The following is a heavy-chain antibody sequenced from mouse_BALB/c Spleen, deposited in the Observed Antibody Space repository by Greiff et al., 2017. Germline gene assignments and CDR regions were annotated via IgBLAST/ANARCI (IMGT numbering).Heavy chain of an antibody. J-gene: IGHJ3*01. D-gene: IGHD1-1*01. CDR1: GYSITSGYY. Sequence: VQLQQSGPGLVKPSQSLSLTCSVTGYSITSGYYWNWIRQFPGNKLEWMGYISYDGSNNYNPSLKNRISITRDTSKNQFFLKLNSVTTEDTATYYCAEGTTAWFAYWGQGTLVTVSA. V-gene: IGHV3-6*02. CDR2: ISYDGSN. CDR3: AEGTTAWFAY.